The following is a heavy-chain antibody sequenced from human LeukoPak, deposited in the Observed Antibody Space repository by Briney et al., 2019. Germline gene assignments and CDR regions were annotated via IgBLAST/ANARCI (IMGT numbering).Heavy chain of an antibody. CDR3: TRDRRRLRELTYYFDY. CDR2: INHSGST. V-gene: IGHV4-34*01. J-gene: IGHJ4*02. CDR1: GGSFSGYY. Sequence: PSETLSLTCAVYGGSFSGYYWSWIRQPPGKGLEWIGEINHSGSTNYNPSLKSRVTISVGTSKNQFSLKLSSVTAADTAVYYCTRDRRRLRELTYYFDYWGQGTLVTVSS. D-gene: IGHD4-17*01.